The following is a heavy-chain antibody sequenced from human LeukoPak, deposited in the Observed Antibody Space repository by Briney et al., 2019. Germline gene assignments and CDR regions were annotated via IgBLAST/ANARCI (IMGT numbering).Heavy chain of an antibody. CDR1: SGPISRDY. CDR3: ARVYGSGSFDDY. V-gene: IGHV4-59*01. J-gene: IGHJ4*02. D-gene: IGHD3-10*01. Sequence: SETLSLTCTVSSGPISRDYWSWIRQPPGKGLEWIGYVYYTGSTNYNPSLKSRVTISVDTSKNQFSLKLSSVTAADTAVYYCARVYGSGSFDDYWGQGTLVTVSS. CDR2: VYYTGST.